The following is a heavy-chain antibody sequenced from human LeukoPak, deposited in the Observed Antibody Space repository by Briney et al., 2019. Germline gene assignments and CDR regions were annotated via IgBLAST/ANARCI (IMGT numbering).Heavy chain of an antibody. CDR2: ISSSSSTI. D-gene: IGHD1-26*01. CDR1: GFTFSSYW. Sequence: PGGSLRLSCAASGFTFSSYWMTWVRQAPGKGLEWVSYISSSSSTIYYADSVKGRFTISRDNAKNSLYLQMNSLRAEDTAVYYCARPLVGASDYWGQGTLVTVSS. V-gene: IGHV3-48*04. J-gene: IGHJ4*02. CDR3: ARPLVGASDY.